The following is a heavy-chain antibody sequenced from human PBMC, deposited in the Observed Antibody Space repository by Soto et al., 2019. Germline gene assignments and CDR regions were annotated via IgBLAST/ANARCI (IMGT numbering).Heavy chain of an antibody. V-gene: IGHV3-23*01. D-gene: IGHD1-1*01. Sequence: KGLEWVSALSGSGGSTYYADSVKGRFTISRDNSKHTLYLQMNSLRAEDTAVFFFKEEERIRDVRSVSAFLLNRSPDL. CDR3: KEEERIRDVRSVSAFLLNRSPDL. CDR2: LSGSGGST. J-gene: IGHJ2*01.